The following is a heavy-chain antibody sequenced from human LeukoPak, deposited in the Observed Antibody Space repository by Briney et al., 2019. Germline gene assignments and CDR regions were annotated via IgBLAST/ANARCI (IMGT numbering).Heavy chain of an antibody. J-gene: IGHJ6*02. CDR3: ARDPGGFGELFGTSGLDV. V-gene: IGHV4-31*03. D-gene: IGHD3-10*01. CDR2: IYYTGYT. CDR1: GDSINSGGYY. Sequence: PSETLSLTCTVSGDSINSGGYYWSWIRQHPGKGLEWIGFIYYTGYTYSNPSLKSRFAISLDTSKNQLSLKLNSVTAADTAVYYCARDPGGFGELFGTSGLDVWGQGTTVLVSS.